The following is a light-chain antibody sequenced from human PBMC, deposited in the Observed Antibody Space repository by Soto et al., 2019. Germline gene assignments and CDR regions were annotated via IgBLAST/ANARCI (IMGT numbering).Light chain of an antibody. Sequence: EIVMTQTPTTPSVPPGEKAPPSLKAKQSVNSKLAWYQQKPGQAPRLLIYGASTRATGIPARFSGSGSGTGFTLTISSLQSEDFAIYYCQQYNEWPPITFGQGTRLEIK. CDR3: QQYNEWPPIT. CDR2: GAS. CDR1: QSVNSK. V-gene: IGKV3-15*01. J-gene: IGKJ5*01.